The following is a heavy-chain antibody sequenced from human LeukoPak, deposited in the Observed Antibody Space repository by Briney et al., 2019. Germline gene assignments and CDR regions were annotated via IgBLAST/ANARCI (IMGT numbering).Heavy chain of an antibody. D-gene: IGHD3-16*02. V-gene: IGHV3-23*01. J-gene: IGHJ3*02. CDR3: AKDQGVIGKLAFDI. CDR2: ISASGDNT. Sequence: GGSLRLSCAASGFTFSNSPVNWVRQAPGKGLEWVSTISASGDNTHSADSVEGRFTISRDNSKNTLYLQMNSLRAEDTAVYYCAKDQGVIGKLAFDIWGQGTMVTVSS. CDR1: GFTFSNSP.